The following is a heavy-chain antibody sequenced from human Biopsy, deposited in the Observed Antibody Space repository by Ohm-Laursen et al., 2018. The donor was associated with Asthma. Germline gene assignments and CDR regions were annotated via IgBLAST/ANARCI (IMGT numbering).Heavy chain of an antibody. CDR1: GYTFINYA. D-gene: IGHD3-9*01. CDR2: INAGNGNT. CDR3: ARTYYDFLTGQVNDVFAI. J-gene: IGHJ3*02. Sequence: ASVKVSCKASGYTFINYAIRWVRQAPGQRLEWMGWINAGNGNTKYSQKFQGRVTITRDTSARTAYMDLSSLRSEDTAVYYCARTYYDFLTGQVNDVFAIWGQGTMVTVSS. V-gene: IGHV1-3*01.